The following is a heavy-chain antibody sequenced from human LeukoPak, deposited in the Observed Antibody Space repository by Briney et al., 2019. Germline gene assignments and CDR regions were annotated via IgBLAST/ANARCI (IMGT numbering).Heavy chain of an antibody. Sequence: PSETLSLTCTVSGGSISSYYWSWIRQPPGKGLEWIGYIYYSGSTNYNPSLKSRVTISVDTAKNQFSLKLSSVTAADTAVYYCARREKSPYYFDYWGQGTLVTV. J-gene: IGHJ4*02. CDR3: ARREKSPYYFDY. CDR2: IYYSGST. V-gene: IGHV4-59*01. CDR1: GGSISSYY.